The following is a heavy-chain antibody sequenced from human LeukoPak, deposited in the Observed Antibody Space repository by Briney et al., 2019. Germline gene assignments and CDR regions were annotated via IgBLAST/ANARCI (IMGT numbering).Heavy chain of an antibody. V-gene: IGHV4-4*07. J-gene: IGHJ1*01. CDR2: IYTSGST. CDR3: ARTIVGATEFYFQH. Sequence: SETLSLTCTVSGGSISSYYWSWIRQPAGKGLEGIGRIYTSGSTNYNPSLKSRVTMSVDTSKNQFSLKLSSVTAADTAVYYCARTIVGATEFYFQHWGQGTLVTVSS. CDR1: GGSISSYY. D-gene: IGHD1-26*01.